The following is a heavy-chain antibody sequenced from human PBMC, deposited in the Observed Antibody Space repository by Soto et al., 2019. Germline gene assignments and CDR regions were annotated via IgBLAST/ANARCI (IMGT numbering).Heavy chain of an antibody. J-gene: IGHJ4*02. V-gene: IGHV3-30*18. Sequence: LRLSCAASGFSFSSYGMHWVRQAPGKGLEWVAVISHDGSDKYYADSVKGRFIISRDNSKNTLYLQTNSLRVEDTAVYYCAKERLLWDLDYWGQGTLVTVSS. CDR3: AKERLLWDLDY. CDR1: GFSFSSYG. CDR2: ISHDGSDK. D-gene: IGHD3-10*01.